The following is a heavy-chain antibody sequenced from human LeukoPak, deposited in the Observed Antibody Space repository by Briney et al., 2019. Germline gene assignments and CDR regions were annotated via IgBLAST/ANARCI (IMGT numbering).Heavy chain of an antibody. D-gene: IGHD5-18*01. V-gene: IGHV4-61*01. CDR2: IYYSGST. J-gene: IGHJ6*03. CDR1: GGSISSSSYY. Sequence: KSSETLSLTCTVSGGSISSSSYYWSWIRQPPGKGLEWIGYIYYSGSTNYNPSLKSRISISVDTSKNQFSLKLGSVTAADTAVYYCARTTEGGYTYNYFYYYYMDVWGKGTTVTISS. CDR3: ARTTEGGYTYNYFYYYYMDV.